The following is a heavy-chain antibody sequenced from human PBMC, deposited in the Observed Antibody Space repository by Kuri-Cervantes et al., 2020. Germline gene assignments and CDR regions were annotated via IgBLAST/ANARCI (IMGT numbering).Heavy chain of an antibody. J-gene: IGHJ4*02. D-gene: IGHD7-27*01. CDR2: IKEDGSTK. Sequence: GGSLRLSCVASGFTFNDYAMHWVRQAPGKGLGWVANIKEDGSTKSYLHSVKGRFTISRDNTKNSLSLQMNSLRSDDTAVYYCTRDDGDYWGQGTLVTVSS. V-gene: IGHV3-7*01. CDR3: TRDDGDY. CDR1: GFTFNDYA.